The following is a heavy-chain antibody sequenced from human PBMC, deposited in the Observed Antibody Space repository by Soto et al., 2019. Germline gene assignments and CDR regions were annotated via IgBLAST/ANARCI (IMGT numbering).Heavy chain of an antibody. CDR2: ISYDGNNK. Sequence: GGSLRLSCAASEFTFSNYAMHWVRQAPGKGLQWLAVISYDGNNKYYADSVEGRFTISRDNSKNTVYLQMNSLRLEDTAVYYCARESPSGWYVFDYWGQGTLVTVSS. V-gene: IGHV3-30*03. CDR1: EFTFSNYA. D-gene: IGHD6-19*01. J-gene: IGHJ4*02. CDR3: ARESPSGWYVFDY.